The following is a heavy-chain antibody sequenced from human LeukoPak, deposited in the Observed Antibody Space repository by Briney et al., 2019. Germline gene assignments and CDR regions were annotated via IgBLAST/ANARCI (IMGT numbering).Heavy chain of an antibody. J-gene: IGHJ4*02. Sequence: GGSLRLSCTASGFAVSSNYINWVRQAPGKGLEWVSVIHTGGNTYYADSVKGRFTISRDNSKNTVYLQMNSLRAEDTAVYYCARDSGSYPTVAHFDYWGQGTLVTVSS. CDR1: GFAVSSNY. D-gene: IGHD1-26*01. CDR2: IHTGGNT. V-gene: IGHV3-66*01. CDR3: ARDSGSYPTVAHFDY.